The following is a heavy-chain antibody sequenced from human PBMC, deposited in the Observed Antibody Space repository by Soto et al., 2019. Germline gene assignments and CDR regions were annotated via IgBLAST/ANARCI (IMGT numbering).Heavy chain of an antibody. V-gene: IGHV1-58*01. D-gene: IGHD1-20*01. CDR2: IVVGSGNT. CDR1: GFTFTSSA. Sequence: SVKVSCKASGFTFTSSAAQWVRQARGQRLEWIGWIVVGSGNTNYAQKFQERVTITRDMSTSTAYMELSSLRSEDTAVYYCAALYNRHQGASFDFWGQGTMVTVSS. J-gene: IGHJ3*01. CDR3: AALYNRHQGASFDF.